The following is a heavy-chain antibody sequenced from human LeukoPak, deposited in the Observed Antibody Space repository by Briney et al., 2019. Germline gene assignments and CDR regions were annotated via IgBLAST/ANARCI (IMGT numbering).Heavy chain of an antibody. V-gene: IGHV1-18*01. CDR2: ISAYSGNT. CDR3: ARDSVALRGYSYGLRENWFDP. CDR1: GYTFTSYG. Sequence: ASVKVSCKASGYTFTSYGISWVRQAPGQGLEWMGWISAYSGNTNYAQKLQGRVTMTTDTSTSTAYMELRSLRSDDTAVYYCARDSVALRGYSYGLRENWFDPWGQGTLVTVSS. D-gene: IGHD5-18*01. J-gene: IGHJ5*02.